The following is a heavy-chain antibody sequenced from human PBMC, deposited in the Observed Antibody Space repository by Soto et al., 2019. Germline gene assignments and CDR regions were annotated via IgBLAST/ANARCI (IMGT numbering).Heavy chain of an antibody. J-gene: IGHJ6*04. D-gene: IGHD3-10*02. Sequence: QITLKESGPTLVKPTQTLTLTCTFSGFSLSTSGVGVGWFRQPPGKALEWLALIYWDDEKRYSPSLKSRLTITKDTANNQVVPTTTNMDPADTAKYYCADRIVRGFYCMDVWGERTTVTVSS. V-gene: IGHV2-5*02. CDR2: IYWDDEK. CDR3: ADRIVRGFYCMDV. CDR1: GFSLSTSGVG.